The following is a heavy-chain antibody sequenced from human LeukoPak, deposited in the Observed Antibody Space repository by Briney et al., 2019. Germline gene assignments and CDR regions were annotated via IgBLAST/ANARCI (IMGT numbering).Heavy chain of an antibody. CDR2: ISAYDGDT. CDR1: GYTFTSYG. Sequence: ASVKVSCKASGYTFTSYGISWVRQAPGQGLEWMGWISAYDGDTNYAQKLQGRGTMTTDTSTSTAYMELRSLRSDDTAVYFCARDYYGTPPLDYWGQGTLVTVSS. CDR3: ARDYYGTPPLDY. V-gene: IGHV1-18*01. D-gene: IGHD3-10*01. J-gene: IGHJ4*02.